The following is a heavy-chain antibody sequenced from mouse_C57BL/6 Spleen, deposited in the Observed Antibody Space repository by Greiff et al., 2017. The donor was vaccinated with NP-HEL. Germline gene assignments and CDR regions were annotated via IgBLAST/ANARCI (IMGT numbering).Heavy chain of an antibody. Sequence: QVQLQQSGPELVKPGASVKISCKASGYAFSSSWMNWVKQRPGKGLEWIGRIYPGDGDTNYNGKFKGKATLSADKSSSTAYMQLSSLTSEDSAVYFCAREGGTAQATFAYWGQGTLVTVSA. V-gene: IGHV1-82*01. J-gene: IGHJ3*01. CDR3: AREGGTAQATFAY. CDR1: GYAFSSSW. CDR2: IYPGDGDT. D-gene: IGHD3-2*02.